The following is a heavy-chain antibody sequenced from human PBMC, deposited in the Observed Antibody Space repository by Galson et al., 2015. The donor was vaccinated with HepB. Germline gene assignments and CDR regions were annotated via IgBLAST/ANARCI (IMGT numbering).Heavy chain of an antibody. V-gene: IGHV1-58*02. CDR1: GFTFTSSA. D-gene: IGHD3-22*01. CDR3: AAASRMDSSGYYRLYYYYGMDV. CDR2: IVVGSGNT. Sequence: SVKVSCKASGFTFTSSAMQWVRQARGQRLEWIGWIVVGSGNTNYAQKFQERVTITRDMSTSTAYMELSSLRSEDTAVYYCAAASRMDSSGYYRLYYYYGMDVWGQGTTVTVSS. J-gene: IGHJ6*02.